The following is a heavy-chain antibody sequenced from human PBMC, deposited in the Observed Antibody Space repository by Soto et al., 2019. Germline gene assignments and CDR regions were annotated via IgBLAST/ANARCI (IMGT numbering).Heavy chain of an antibody. J-gene: IGHJ3*02. CDR3: ARATYYYDSSGYAVDAFDI. Sequence: SVKVSSKASGGTFSSYTISWPRQAPGQGLEWMGRIIPILGIANYAQKFQGRVTITADKSTSTAYMELSSLRSEDTAVYYCARATYYYDSSGYAVDAFDIWGQGTMVTVSS. V-gene: IGHV1-69*02. CDR2: IIPILGIA. CDR1: GGTFSSYT. D-gene: IGHD3-22*01.